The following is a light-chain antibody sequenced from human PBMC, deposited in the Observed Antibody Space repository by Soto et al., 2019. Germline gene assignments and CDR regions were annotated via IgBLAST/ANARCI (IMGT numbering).Light chain of an antibody. J-gene: IGKJ4*01. V-gene: IGKV3-11*01. CDR1: QSVSSY. Sequence: EIVLTQSPATLSLSPGERATLSCRASQSVSSYLAWYQQKPGQAPRLLIYDASNRATGIPARCSGSGSGTKFTLTISSREPEDFAVYYCQQRSNWHALTFGGGTKVEIK. CDR3: QQRSNWHALT. CDR2: DAS.